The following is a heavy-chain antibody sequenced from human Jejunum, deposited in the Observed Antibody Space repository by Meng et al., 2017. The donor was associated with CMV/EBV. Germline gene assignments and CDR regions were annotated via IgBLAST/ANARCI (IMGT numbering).Heavy chain of an antibody. D-gene: IGHD3-16*02. J-gene: IGHJ4*02. CDR1: WFSFGDYY. CDR2: ISTTGSPI. CDR3: AASNVIALFY. Sequence: FAASWFSFGDYYISWIRQAPGKGLEWVSYISTTGSPIYYADSVRGRFTISRDNAKNSLYLQMNSLRAEDAAVYYCAASNVIALFYWGQGTLVTVSS. V-gene: IGHV3-11*04.